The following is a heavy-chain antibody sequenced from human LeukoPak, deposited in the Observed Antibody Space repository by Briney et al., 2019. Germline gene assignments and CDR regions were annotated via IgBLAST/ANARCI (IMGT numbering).Heavy chain of an antibody. D-gene: IGHD1-20*01. CDR3: ARGQTYNWNDDWFDP. V-gene: IGHV1-8*03. CDR2: MNPNSGNT. CDR1: GYTLTELS. Sequence: ASVKVSCKVSGYTLTELSMHWVRQAPGKGLEWMGWMNPNSGNTGYAQKFQGRVTITRNTSISTAYMELSSLRSEDTAVYYCARGQTYNWNDDWFDPWGQGTLVTVSS. J-gene: IGHJ5*02.